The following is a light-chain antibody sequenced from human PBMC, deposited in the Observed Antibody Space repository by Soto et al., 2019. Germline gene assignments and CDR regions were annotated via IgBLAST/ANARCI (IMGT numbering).Light chain of an antibody. CDR3: ATWDDSLSGVV. J-gene: IGLJ2*01. CDR2: NNN. Sequence: QSVLTQPPSASGTPGQRVTISCSGSSSNIGSNPVNWYQQFPGTAPKLLIYNNNQRPSGVPDRFSGSKSDTSASLAISGLQSEDEADYYCATWDDSLSGVVFGGGTKLTVL. V-gene: IGLV1-44*01. CDR1: SSNIGSNP.